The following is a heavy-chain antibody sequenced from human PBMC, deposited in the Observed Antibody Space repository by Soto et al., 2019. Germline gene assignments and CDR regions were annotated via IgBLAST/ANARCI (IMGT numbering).Heavy chain of an antibody. CDR3: ARDQGRITMVRGVIISSNWFDP. J-gene: IGHJ5*02. Sequence: SETLSLTCAVSGGPISSSNWWSWVRQPPGKGLEWIGEIYHSGSTNYNPSLKSRVTISVDKSKNQFSLKLSSVTAADTAVYYCARDQGRITMVRGVIISSNWFDPWGQGTLVTVSS. D-gene: IGHD3-10*01. V-gene: IGHV4-4*02. CDR1: GGPISSSNW. CDR2: IYHSGST.